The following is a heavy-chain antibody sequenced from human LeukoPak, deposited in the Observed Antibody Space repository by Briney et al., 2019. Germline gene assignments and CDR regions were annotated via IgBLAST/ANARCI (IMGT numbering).Heavy chain of an antibody. D-gene: IGHD2-15*01. Sequence: GGSLRLSCAASGFTFSSYAMTWVRQAPGKGLEWISSMSSGGSYIYYADSVRGRFTISRDNAKDSLFLLMNSLRVEDTAVYYCARGRPTGSSRRFVVQWGQGTLVTVSS. J-gene: IGHJ4*02. CDR3: ARGRPTGSSRRFVVQ. CDR1: GFTFSSYA. V-gene: IGHV3-21*06. CDR2: MSSGGSYI.